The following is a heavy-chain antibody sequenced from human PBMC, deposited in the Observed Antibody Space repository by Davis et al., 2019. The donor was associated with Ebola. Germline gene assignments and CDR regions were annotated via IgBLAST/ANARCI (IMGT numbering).Heavy chain of an antibody. CDR2: IYHSGST. CDR1: GGSISSGGYS. J-gene: IGHJ5*02. V-gene: IGHV4-30-2*01. CDR3: ARYSSSLNWFDP. D-gene: IGHD6-13*01. Sequence: LRLSCAVSGGSISSGGYSWSWIRQPPGKGLEWIGYIYHSGSTYYNPSLKSRVTISVDRSKNQFSLKLSSVTAADTAVYYCARYSSSLNWFDPWGQGTLVTVSS.